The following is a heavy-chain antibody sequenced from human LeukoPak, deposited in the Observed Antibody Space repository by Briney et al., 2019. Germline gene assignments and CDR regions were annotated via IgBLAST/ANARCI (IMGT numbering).Heavy chain of an antibody. CDR3: AKEHILTGYYTY. D-gene: IGHD3-9*01. J-gene: IGHJ4*02. V-gene: IGHV3-30*02. CDR2: IRYDGSNK. CDR1: GFTFSSYG. Sequence: GRSLRLSCAASGFTFSSYGMHWVRQAPGKGLEWVAFIRYDGSNKYYADSVKGRFTISRDNSKNTLYLQMNSLRAEDTAVYYCAKEHILTGYYTYWGQGTLVTVSS.